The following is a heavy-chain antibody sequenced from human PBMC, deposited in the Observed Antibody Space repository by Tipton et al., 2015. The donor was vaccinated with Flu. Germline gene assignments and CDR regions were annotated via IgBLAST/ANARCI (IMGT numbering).Heavy chain of an antibody. J-gene: IGHJ4*02. Sequence: TLSLTCTVSGGSISSYYWSWIRQPAGKGLEWIGRIYTSGSTNYNPSLKSRVTMSVDTSKNQFSLKLSSVTAADTAVYYCARELPEMATIVFDYWGQGTPVTVSS. D-gene: IGHD5-24*01. CDR3: ARELPEMATIVFDY. CDR2: IYTSGST. V-gene: IGHV4-4*07. CDR1: GGSISSYY.